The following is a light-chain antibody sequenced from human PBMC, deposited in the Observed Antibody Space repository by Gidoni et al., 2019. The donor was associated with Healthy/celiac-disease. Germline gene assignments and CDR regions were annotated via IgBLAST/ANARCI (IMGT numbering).Light chain of an antibody. CDR1: QSVLYSSNNKNY. Sequence: DIVMTQSPDSLDVSLGERATINCKSSQSVLYSSNNKNYLAWYQQKPGQPPKLLIYWASTRESRVPDRFSGSGSGTDFTLTSSSLQAEDVAVYYCQQYYSTPLTFGGGTKVEIK. V-gene: IGKV4-1*01. CDR2: WAS. J-gene: IGKJ4*01. CDR3: QQYYSTPLT.